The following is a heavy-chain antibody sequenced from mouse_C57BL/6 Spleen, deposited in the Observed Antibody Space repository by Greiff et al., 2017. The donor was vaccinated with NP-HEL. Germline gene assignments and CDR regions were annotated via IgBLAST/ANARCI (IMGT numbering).Heavy chain of an antibody. CDR1: GFTFSDYY. V-gene: IGHV5-16*01. CDR2: INYDGSST. Sequence: EVQVVESEGGLVQPGSSMKLSCTASGFTFSDYYMAWVRQVPEKGLEWVANINYDGSSTYYLDSLKSRFIISRDNAKNILYLQMSSLKSEDTATYYCARAHWDGYFDYWGQGTTLTVSS. D-gene: IGHD4-1*01. CDR3: ARAHWDGYFDY. J-gene: IGHJ2*01.